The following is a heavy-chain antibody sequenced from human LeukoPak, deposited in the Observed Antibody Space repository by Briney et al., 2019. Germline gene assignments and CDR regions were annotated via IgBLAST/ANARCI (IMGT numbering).Heavy chain of an antibody. CDR3: ARDRRTVPWGDGGMDV. Sequence: SETLSLTCTVSGGSISSYYWSWIRQPPGKGLEWIGYIYYSGSTNYNPSLKSRVTISVDTSKNQFSLKLSSVTAADTAVYYCARDRRTVPWGDGGMDVWGQGTTVTVSS. CDR2: IYYSGST. CDR1: GGSISSYY. D-gene: IGHD2-21*01. J-gene: IGHJ6*02. V-gene: IGHV4-59*01.